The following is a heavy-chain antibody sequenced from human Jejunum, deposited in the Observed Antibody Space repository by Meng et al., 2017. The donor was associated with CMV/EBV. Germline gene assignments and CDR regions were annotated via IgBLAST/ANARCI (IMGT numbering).Heavy chain of an antibody. V-gene: IGHV3-11*06. CDR3: ARVSCTGSACYLTFHYYGMDV. J-gene: IGHJ6*02. CDR2: IATSDRFGGKKT. Sequence: WVRQAPGKGLEWVSNIATSDRFGGKKTKYADSVKGRFIISRDDAKNSLYLQMNSLRAEDTAVYYCARVSCTGSACYLTFHYYGMDVWGQGTTVTVSS. D-gene: IGHD2-8*02.